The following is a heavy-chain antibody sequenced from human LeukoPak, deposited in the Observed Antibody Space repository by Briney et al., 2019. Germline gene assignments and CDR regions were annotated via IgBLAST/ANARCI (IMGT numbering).Heavy chain of an antibody. D-gene: IGHD3-10*01. J-gene: IGHJ6*03. Sequence: SETLSLTCTVSGGSISSGSYYWSWIRQPAGKGLEWIGRIYTSGSTNYNPSLKSRVTISVDTSKNQFSLKLSSVTAADTAVYYCARTTMVRGDRPPYYYYYYMDVWGKGTTVTISS. CDR3: ARTTMVRGDRPPYYYYYYMDV. CDR1: GGSISSGSYY. V-gene: IGHV4-61*02. CDR2: IYTSGST.